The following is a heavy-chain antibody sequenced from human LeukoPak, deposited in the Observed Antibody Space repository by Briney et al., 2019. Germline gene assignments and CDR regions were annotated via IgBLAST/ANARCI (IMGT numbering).Heavy chain of an antibody. D-gene: IGHD2/OR15-2a*01. CDR2: IRTDGTI. J-gene: IGHJ3*02. CDR1: GFTSFDFP. Sequence: PGGSLRLSCEASGFTSFDFPMTWVRKAPGKGLECVSHIRTDGTITYADSVKGRFTISRDDAKTSVYLQMNSLRDEDTAIYYCARDNIWAFDIWGQGTMVTVAS. CDR3: ARDNIWAFDI. V-gene: IGHV3-69-1*01.